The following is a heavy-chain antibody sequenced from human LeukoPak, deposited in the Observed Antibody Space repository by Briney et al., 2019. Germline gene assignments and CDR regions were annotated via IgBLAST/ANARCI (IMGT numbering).Heavy chain of an antibody. CDR1: GGSISSYY. V-gene: IGHV4-4*07. J-gene: IGHJ4*02. CDR3: ARRGGLTLFGVVMEYYFDY. D-gene: IGHD3-3*01. Sequence: SETLSLTCTVSGGSISSYYWSWIRQPPGKGLEWFGRIYPSGSTNYNPSLKSRVTMSLDMSKNQFSLKLRSVTAADTAVYYCARRGGLTLFGVVMEYYFDYWGQGTLVTVSS. CDR2: IYPSGST.